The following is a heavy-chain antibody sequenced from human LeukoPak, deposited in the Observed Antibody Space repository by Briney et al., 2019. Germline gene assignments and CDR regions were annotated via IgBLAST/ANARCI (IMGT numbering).Heavy chain of an antibody. D-gene: IGHD1-26*01. Sequence: ASVKVSCKASGYTFTTYAISWVRQAPGQGLEWMGWISAHNGDTNYAQRLQGRVTMTTDTSTSTAYMELRSLRSDDTAVYYCARVKARSGSYSLDYWGQGTLVTVSS. CDR1: GYTFTTYA. CDR2: ISAHNGDT. CDR3: ARVKARSGSYSLDY. V-gene: IGHV1-18*01. J-gene: IGHJ4*02.